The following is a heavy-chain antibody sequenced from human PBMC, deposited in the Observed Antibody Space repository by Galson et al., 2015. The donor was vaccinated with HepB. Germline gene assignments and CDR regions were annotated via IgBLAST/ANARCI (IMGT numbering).Heavy chain of an antibody. CDR1: GSTFTSYA. CDR2: INAGNGNT. D-gene: IGHD6-13*01. CDR3: VRDANIGAAGKLYDY. Sequence: SVKVSCKASGSTFTSYAMHWVRQAPGQRLEWMGWINAGNGNTKYSQRFQGRVTITRDTSASTAYMYLQMNSLRAEDTAVYYCVRDANIGAAGKLYDYWGQGTLVTVSS. V-gene: IGHV1-3*01. J-gene: IGHJ4*02.